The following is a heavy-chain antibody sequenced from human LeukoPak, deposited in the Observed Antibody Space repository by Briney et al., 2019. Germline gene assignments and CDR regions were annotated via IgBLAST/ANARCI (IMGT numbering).Heavy chain of an antibody. J-gene: IGHJ6*02. V-gene: IGHV1-69*04. CDR3: ARGGNCSSTSCQTYYYYGMDV. Sequence: GASVKVSCKASGDTFSSYAISWARQAPGQGIEWMGRIIPIFGIANYAQKFQGRVTITADKSTSTAYMELSSLRSEDARVYYCARGGNCSSTSCQTYYYYGMDVWGQGTTVTVSS. CDR1: GDTFSSYA. CDR2: IIPIFGIA. D-gene: IGHD2-2*01.